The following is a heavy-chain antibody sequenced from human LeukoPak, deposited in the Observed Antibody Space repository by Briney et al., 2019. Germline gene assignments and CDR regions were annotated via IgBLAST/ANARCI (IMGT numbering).Heavy chain of an antibody. V-gene: IGHV4-30-2*01. J-gene: IGHJ4*02. CDR1: GGSISSGGYY. D-gene: IGHD1-26*01. CDR2: IYHSGST. Sequence: SETLSLTCTVSGGSISSGGYYWSWIRQPPGKGLEWIGYIYHSGSTYYNPSLKSRVTISVDRSKNQFSLKLSSVTAADTAVYYCARDLGAGHVDYWGQGTLVTVSS. CDR3: ARDLGAGHVDY.